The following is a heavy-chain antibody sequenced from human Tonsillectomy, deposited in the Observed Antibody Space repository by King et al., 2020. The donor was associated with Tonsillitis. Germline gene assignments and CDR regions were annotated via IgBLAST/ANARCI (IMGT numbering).Heavy chain of an antibody. J-gene: IGHJ6*02. CDR3: ARNRIVPAAIYYYGMDV. V-gene: IGHV4-34*01. D-gene: IGHD2-2*01. Sequence: VQLQQWGAGLLKPSETLSLTCAVYGGSFSGYYWSWIRQPPGKGLEWIGEINHSGSTNYNPSLKSRVTVSVDTSKNQFSLKLSSVTAADTAVYYCARNRIVPAAIYYYGMDVWGQGTTVTVSS. CDR2: INHSGST. CDR1: GGSFSGYY.